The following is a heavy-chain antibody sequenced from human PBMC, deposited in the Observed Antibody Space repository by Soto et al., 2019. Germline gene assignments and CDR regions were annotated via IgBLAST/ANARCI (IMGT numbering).Heavy chain of an antibody. CDR2: ISAYEGDT. Sequence: ASVKVSCKASGYSFTSYGISWVRQAPGQGLEWMGWISAYEGDTKYAQKLQGRVTMSTDTSTSTAYMELRSLRSDDTAVYFCARERKAASQYYYGMVVLGQGTTVTVSS. CDR1: GYSFTSYG. CDR3: ARERKAASQYYYGMVV. D-gene: IGHD6-25*01. J-gene: IGHJ6*02. V-gene: IGHV1-18*01.